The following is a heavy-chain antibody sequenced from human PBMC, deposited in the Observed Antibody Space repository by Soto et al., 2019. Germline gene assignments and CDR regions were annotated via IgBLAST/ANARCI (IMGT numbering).Heavy chain of an antibody. V-gene: IGHV5-51*01. J-gene: IGHJ6*02. CDR3: YVSGSYYHYYYGMDV. CDR2: IYPSDSDT. D-gene: IGHD3-10*01. CDR1: GYRFNNYW. Sequence: GESLKISCKGSGYRFNNYWIGWVRQMPGKGLEWMGIIYPSDSDTNYSPSFQGQVTISADKSISTAYLQWSSLKASDTAMYYCYVSGSYYHYYYGMDVWGQGTTVTV.